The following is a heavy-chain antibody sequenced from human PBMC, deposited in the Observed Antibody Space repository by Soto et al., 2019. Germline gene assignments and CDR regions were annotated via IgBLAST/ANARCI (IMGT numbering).Heavy chain of an antibody. Sequence: QVQLVQSGAEVKKPWGSVKVSCKAAGYKFTSCGLSWVRQAPGQGLEWMGWIRDYNGNTNYAQKRQGRVTMTADTSTRTAYMALKSRRSDDTAVYYCASDFSTMDVWGQGTTVTVSS. V-gene: IGHV1-18*01. J-gene: IGHJ6*02. CDR2: IRDYNGNT. CDR3: ASDFSTMDV. CDR1: GYKFTSCG.